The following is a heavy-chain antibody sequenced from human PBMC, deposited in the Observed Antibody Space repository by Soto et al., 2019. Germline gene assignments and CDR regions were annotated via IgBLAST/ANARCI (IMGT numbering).Heavy chain of an antibody. V-gene: IGHV3-23*01. CDR3: AKDPNLYDFWSGPTDY. D-gene: IGHD3-3*01. J-gene: IGHJ4*02. CDR1: GFTFSSYA. Sequence: PGGSLRLSCSASGFTFSSYAMSWVRQAPGKGLEWVSAISGSGGSTYYADSVKGRFTISRDNSKNTLYLQMNSLRAEDTAVYYCAKDPNLYDFWSGPTDYWGQGTLVTVSS. CDR2: ISGSGGST.